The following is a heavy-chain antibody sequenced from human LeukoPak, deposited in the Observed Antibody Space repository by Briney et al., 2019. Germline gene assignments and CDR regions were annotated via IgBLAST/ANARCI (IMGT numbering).Heavy chain of an antibody. CDR3: VRAYHPGGWFDP. J-gene: IGHJ5*02. CDR2: INQDGGEI. D-gene: IGHD2-21*01. CDR1: GFSFSNYW. Sequence: PGGSLRVSCVDPGFSFSNYWMCTVRKALGKGLGRVANINQDGGEIHYVDSAKGRFTNSRDNAKNSLYLQMNSRTAEDTAVHYRVRAYHPGGWFDPWGQGTLVTVSS. V-gene: IGHV3-7*04.